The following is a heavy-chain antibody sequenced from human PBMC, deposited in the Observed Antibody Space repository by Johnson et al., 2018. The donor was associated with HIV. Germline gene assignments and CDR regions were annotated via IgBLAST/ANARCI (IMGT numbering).Heavy chain of an antibody. CDR2: IYNNDGT. CDR3: ATAYCGGGTCRLWSAFDI. V-gene: IGHV3-53*01. D-gene: IGHD2-15*01. Sequence: VQVVESGGGLIQPGGSLRLSCAASGFPVSRNYMTWVRQAPGKGLECVSVIYNNDGTQYADSVQGRFTISRDNSKNTVYLQMNSLRPEDTAVYYCATAYCGGGTCRLWSAFDIWGQGTKVTVSS. CDR1: GFPVSRNY. J-gene: IGHJ3*02.